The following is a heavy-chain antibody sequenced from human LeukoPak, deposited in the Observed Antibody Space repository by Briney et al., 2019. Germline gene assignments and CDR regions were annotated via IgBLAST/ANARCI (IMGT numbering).Heavy chain of an antibody. CDR1: GFTFSSYG. D-gene: IGHD3-9*01. CDR3: AKPWNCEGCYDILTGYYFPIDY. V-gene: IGHV3-30*02. CDR2: IRYDGSNK. Sequence: PGGSLRLSCAASGFTFSSYGMHWVRQAPGKGLEWVAFIRYDGSNKYYADSVKGRFTISRDNSKNTLYLQMNSLRAEDTAVYYCAKPWNCEGCYDILTGYYFPIDYWGQGTLVTVSS. J-gene: IGHJ4*02.